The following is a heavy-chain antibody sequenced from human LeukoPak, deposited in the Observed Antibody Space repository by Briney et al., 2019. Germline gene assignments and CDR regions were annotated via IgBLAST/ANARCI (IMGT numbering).Heavy chain of an antibody. CDR2: IKQDGSEK. J-gene: IGHJ6*02. CDR1: GFTFSSYW. Sequence: GSLRLSCAASGFTFSSYWMSWVRQAPGKGLEWVANIKQDGSEKYYVDSVKGRFTISRDNAKNSLYLQMNSLRAEDTAVYYCARDGNYDFWSGFRKPRNGMDVWGQGTTVTVSS. CDR3: ARDGNYDFWSGFRKPRNGMDV. D-gene: IGHD3-3*01. V-gene: IGHV3-7*01.